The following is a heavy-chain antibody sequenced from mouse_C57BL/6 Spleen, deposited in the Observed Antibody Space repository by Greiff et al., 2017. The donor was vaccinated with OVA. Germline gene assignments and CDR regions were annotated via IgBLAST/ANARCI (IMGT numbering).Heavy chain of an antibody. Sequence: VKLMESGAELVKPGASVKISCKASGYAFSSYWMNWVKQRPGKGLGWIGQIYPGDGDTNYNGKFKGKATLTADNSPSTSYMQLIILTSEDSAVYFCAREEGWDYYGSSFFDYWGQGTTLTVSS. CDR2: IYPGDGDT. J-gene: IGHJ2*01. CDR1: GYAFSSYW. CDR3: AREEGWDYYGSSFFDY. V-gene: IGHV1-80*01. D-gene: IGHD1-1*01.